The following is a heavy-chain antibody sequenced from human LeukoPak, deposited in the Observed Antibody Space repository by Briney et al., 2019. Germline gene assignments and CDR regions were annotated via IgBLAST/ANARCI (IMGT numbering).Heavy chain of an antibody. J-gene: IGHJ4*02. CDR3: ARRPYYDSSGYYLEYFDY. D-gene: IGHD3-22*01. CDR1: GCRFTSYW. Sequence: GESLKISCKGSGCRFTSYWIGGVRQMPGKGLEGMGIIYPGDSDNRYSPCFQGQVNNSADKTSSTAYLQWSSLKASDTAMYYCARRPYYDSSGYYLEYFDYWGQGTLVTVSS. CDR2: IYPGDSDN. V-gene: IGHV5-51*01.